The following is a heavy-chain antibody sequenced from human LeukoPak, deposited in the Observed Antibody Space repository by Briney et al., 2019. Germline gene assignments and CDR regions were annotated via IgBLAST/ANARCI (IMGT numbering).Heavy chain of an antibody. CDR3: ARDSFYYYYYMDV. CDR1: GYTFTGYY. J-gene: IGHJ6*03. V-gene: IGHV1-2*02. Sequence: ASVKVSCKASGYTFTGYYMHWVRQAPGQGLEWMGWINPNSGGTNYAQKFQGRVTMTRDMSTSTVYMELSSLRSEDTAVYYCARDSFYYYYYMDVWGKGTSVTVSS. CDR2: INPNSGGT.